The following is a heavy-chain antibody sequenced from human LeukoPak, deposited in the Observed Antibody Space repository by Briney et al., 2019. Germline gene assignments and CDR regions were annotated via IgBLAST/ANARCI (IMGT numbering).Heavy chain of an antibody. CDR1: GGSISSGGYY. CDR2: IYYSGST. D-gene: IGHD4-17*01. V-gene: IGHV4-31*03. CDR3: ARDYHGAGSSNWFDP. J-gene: IGHJ5*02. Sequence: SQTLSLTCTVSGGSISSGGYYWSWIRQHPGKGLEWMGYIYYSGSTYYNPSLKSRVTISVDTSKNQFSLKLSSVTAADTAVYYCARDYHGAGSSNWFDPWGQGTLVTVSS.